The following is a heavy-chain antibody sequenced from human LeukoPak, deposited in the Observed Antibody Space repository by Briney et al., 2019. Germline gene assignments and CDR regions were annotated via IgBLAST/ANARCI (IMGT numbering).Heavy chain of an antibody. CDR3: ARSVTPTFPRDY. CDR1: GGSISSYY. D-gene: IGHD4-17*01. CDR2: IYYSGST. J-gene: IGHJ4*02. Sequence: PSETLSLTCTVSGGSISSYYWSWIRQPPGKGLEWIGYIYYSGSTNYNPSLKSRVTISVDTSKNQFSLKLSSVTAADTAVYYCARSVTPTFPRDYWGQGTLVTVSS. V-gene: IGHV4-59*08.